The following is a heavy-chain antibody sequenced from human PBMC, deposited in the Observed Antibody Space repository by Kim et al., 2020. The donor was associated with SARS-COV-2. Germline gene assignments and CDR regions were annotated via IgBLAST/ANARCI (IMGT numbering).Heavy chain of an antibody. CDR3: ARDFGALYDRGFDY. J-gene: IGHJ4*02. D-gene: IGHD3-22*01. CDR1: FFSLLISY. CDR2: IYYSGRT. V-gene: IGHV4-59*01. Sequence: LSLPFPFSFFSLLISYLSWIRQPQGKGLEWIGYIYYSGRTKYNPSLKSRVTISVDTSKNQFSLKLSSVTAADTAVYYCARDFGALYDRGFDYWGQGTLVTVSS.